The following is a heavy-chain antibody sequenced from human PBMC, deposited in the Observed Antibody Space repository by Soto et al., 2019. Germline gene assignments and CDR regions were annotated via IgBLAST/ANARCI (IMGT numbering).Heavy chain of an antibody. J-gene: IGHJ3*02. Sequence: ASVKVSCKASGYTFTSYSLHWVRQAPGQGLEWTGMINAGGGNTSYAQKFQGRVTITRDTSTSTVYMELSSLRSEDTAVYYCAKESPQQLGAFDIWGQGTMVTVSS. CDR2: INAGGGNT. V-gene: IGHV1-46*03. CDR1: GYTFTSYS. CDR3: AKESPQQLGAFDI. D-gene: IGHD6-6*01.